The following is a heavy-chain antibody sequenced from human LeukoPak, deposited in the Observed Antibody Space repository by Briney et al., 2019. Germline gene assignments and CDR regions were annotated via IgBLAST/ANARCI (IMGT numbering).Heavy chain of an antibody. D-gene: IGHD3-9*01. CDR3: ARADYDILTGSVSYFDY. CDR1: GYSFTSYW. CDR2: IYPGDSDT. Sequence: GESLKISWKGSGYSFTSYWIGGVRQIPGKGLGGIGLIYPGDSDTTYRPPFQGQVTITADNSITTANLQWSSLKASDTAMYYCARADYDILTGSVSYFDYWGQGTLVTVSS. J-gene: IGHJ4*02. V-gene: IGHV5-51*01.